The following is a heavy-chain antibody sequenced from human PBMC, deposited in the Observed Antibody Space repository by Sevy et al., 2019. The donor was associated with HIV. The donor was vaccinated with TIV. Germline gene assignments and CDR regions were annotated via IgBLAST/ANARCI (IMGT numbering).Heavy chain of an antibody. J-gene: IGHJ4*02. CDR1: GFHFNYHD. Sequence: GGSLRLSCATSGFHFNYHDMHWVRQAPGKGLEWVSSISSNSKYLYYAHSVKGRFTVSRDNARSSLFLQLSDLRAGDTAVYYCARETGAAYYSDTSGFDYWGQGTLVTVSS. CDR3: ARETGAAYYSDTSGFDY. D-gene: IGHD3-22*01. CDR2: ISSNSKYL. V-gene: IGHV3-21*06.